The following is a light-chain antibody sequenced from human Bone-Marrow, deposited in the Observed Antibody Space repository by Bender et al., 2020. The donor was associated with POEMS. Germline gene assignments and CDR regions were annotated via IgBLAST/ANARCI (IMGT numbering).Light chain of an antibody. CDR3: CSYARSGTLV. J-gene: IGLJ3*02. CDR1: SSDVGNYNL. Sequence: QSALTQPASVSGSPGQSIPISCPGTSSDVGNYNLVSWYQQHPGKAPKVLFYEVTKRPSGVSNRFSASKSGNTASLKIFGLQAEDEAEYYCCSYARSGTLVFGGGTKVTVL. V-gene: IGLV2-23*02. CDR2: EVT.